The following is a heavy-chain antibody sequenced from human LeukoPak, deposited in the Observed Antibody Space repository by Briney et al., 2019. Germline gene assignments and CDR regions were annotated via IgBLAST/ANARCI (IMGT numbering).Heavy chain of an antibody. CDR1: GGSISSYY. V-gene: IGHV4-59*01. CDR3: ARAGLRSGSYTEWYYYYYYMDV. D-gene: IGHD1-26*01. J-gene: IGHJ6*03. Sequence: SETLSLTCTVSGGSISSYYWSWIRQPPGKGLEWIGYIYYSGSTNYNPSLKSRVTISVDTSKNQFSLKLSSVTAADTAVYYCARAGLRSGSYTEWYYYYYYMDVWGKGTTVTVSS. CDR2: IYYSGST.